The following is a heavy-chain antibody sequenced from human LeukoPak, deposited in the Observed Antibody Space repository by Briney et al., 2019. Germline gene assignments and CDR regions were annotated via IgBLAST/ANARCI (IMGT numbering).Heavy chain of an antibody. Sequence: GGSLRLSCAASGFTFSDYGMHWVRQAPGKGLEWVAVISYDGSTKYYADSVKGRFTISRDNAKNSLYLQMNSLRAEDTAVYYCAKDQLAWFGELFPYYFDYWGQGTLVTVSS. CDR3: AKDQLAWFGELFPYYFDY. V-gene: IGHV3-30*18. CDR1: GFTFSDYG. CDR2: ISYDGSTK. D-gene: IGHD3-10*01. J-gene: IGHJ4*02.